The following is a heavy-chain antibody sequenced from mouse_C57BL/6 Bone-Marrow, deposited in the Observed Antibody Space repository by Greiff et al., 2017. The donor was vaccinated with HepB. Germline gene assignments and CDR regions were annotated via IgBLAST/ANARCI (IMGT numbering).Heavy chain of an antibody. J-gene: IGHJ2*01. CDR1: GYTFTSYT. CDR3: ARPLDSSGYGY. CDR2: INPSSGYT. Sequence: VMLVESGAELARPGASVKMSCKASGYTFTSYTMHWVKQRPGQGLEWIGYINPSSGYTKYNQKFKDKATLTADKSSSTAYMHLSSLTSEDSAVYYCARPLDSSGYGYWGQGTTLTVSS. D-gene: IGHD3-2*02. V-gene: IGHV1-4*01.